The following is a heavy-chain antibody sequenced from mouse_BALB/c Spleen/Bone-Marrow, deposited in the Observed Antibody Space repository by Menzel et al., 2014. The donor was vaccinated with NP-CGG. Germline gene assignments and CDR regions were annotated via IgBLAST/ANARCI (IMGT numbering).Heavy chain of an antibody. CDR1: GFTFSSYY. Sequence: EVKLVESGGGLVKLGGSLKLSCAASGFTFSSYYMSWARQTPEKRLELVAAITSYGGSTYYPDTVKGRFTISRDNAKNTLYLQMSSLKSEDTALYYCAGSYYGSTFDYWGQGTTLTVSS. CDR3: AGSYYGSTFDY. CDR2: ITSYGGST. J-gene: IGHJ2*01. D-gene: IGHD1-1*01. V-gene: IGHV5-6-2*01.